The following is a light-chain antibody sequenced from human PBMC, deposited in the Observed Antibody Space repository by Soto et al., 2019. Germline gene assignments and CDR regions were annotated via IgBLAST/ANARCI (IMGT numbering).Light chain of an antibody. Sequence: QSVLTQPPSASGTPGQRVTISCSGSGSNIGSNTVNWYQQLPGTAPKLLIYTNNQRPSGVPDRFSGSKSGTSASLAIRGLQSEAEADYYCEAWDASLNGWVFGGGNQLTVL. CDR1: GSNIGSNT. J-gene: IGLJ3*02. CDR3: EAWDASLNGWV. V-gene: IGLV1-44*01. CDR2: TNN.